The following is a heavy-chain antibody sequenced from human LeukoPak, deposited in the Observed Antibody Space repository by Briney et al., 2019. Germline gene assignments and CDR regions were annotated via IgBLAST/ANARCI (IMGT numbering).Heavy chain of an antibody. CDR3: ARGHWNGHYFDY. CDR2: IYYSGST. Sequence: SETLSLTCAVYGGSFSGYYWSWIRQPPGKGLEWIGYIYYSGSTNYNPSLKSRVTISVDTSKNQFSLKLSSVTAADTAVYYCARGHWNGHYFDYWGQGTLVTVSS. D-gene: IGHD1-1*01. V-gene: IGHV4-59*01. J-gene: IGHJ4*02. CDR1: GGSFSGYY.